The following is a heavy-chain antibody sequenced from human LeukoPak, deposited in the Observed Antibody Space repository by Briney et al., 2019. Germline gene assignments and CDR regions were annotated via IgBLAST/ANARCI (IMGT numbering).Heavy chain of an antibody. J-gene: IGHJ6*02. CDR1: GGFITSGRW. CDR2: INHSGST. Sequence: PSETLSLTCTVSGGFITSGRWWTWVRQSPGKGLEWIGEINHSGSTNYNPSLKSRVTISVDTSKNQFSLKLTSVTAADTAVYYCARGGLLWFGELSKTNYYYYGMGVWGQGTTVTVSS. V-gene: IGHV4-4*02. CDR3: ARGGLLWFGELSKTNYYYYGMGV. D-gene: IGHD3-10*01.